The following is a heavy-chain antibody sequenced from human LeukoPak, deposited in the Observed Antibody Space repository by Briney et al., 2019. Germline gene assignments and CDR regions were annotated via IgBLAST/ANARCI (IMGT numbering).Heavy chain of an antibody. Sequence: PSETLSLTCTVSGGSISSYYWSWLRQPPAKGLEWIGYIYYSGSTNYNPSLKSRVTISVDTSKNQFSLKLSSVTAADRAMYYCARVRIVVVPAAMGAFDIWGQGTMVTVSS. CDR1: GGSISSYY. D-gene: IGHD2-2*01. CDR2: IYYSGST. CDR3: ARVRIVVVPAAMGAFDI. J-gene: IGHJ3*02. V-gene: IGHV4-59*01.